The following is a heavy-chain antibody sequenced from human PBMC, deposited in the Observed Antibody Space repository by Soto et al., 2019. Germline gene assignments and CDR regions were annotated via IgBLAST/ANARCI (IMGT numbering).Heavy chain of an antibody. CDR3: ATYYYDSSGYHFDY. Sequence: SETLSLTCAFYVVSFSGYYWSCIRHPPGKWLEWIGEINHSGSTNYNPSLKSRVTISVDTSKNQFSLKLSSVTAADTAVYYCATYYYDSSGYHFDYWGQGTLVSVSS. J-gene: IGHJ4*02. D-gene: IGHD3-22*01. CDR2: INHSGST. V-gene: IGHV4-34*01. CDR1: VVSFSGYY.